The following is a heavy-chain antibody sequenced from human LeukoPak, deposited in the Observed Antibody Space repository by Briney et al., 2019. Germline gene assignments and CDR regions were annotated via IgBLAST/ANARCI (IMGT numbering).Heavy chain of an antibody. CDR1: GFTFSTYW. D-gene: IGHD4-23*01. J-gene: IGHJ4*02. Sequence: GGALRLSCAASGFTFSTYWMSWVRQAPAKGLEWVANIKQDGSEKYYVDSVKGRFTSSRDNAKNSLYLQMNSLRAEDAAMYYCARDSTGNDYWGQGTLVTVSS. V-gene: IGHV3-7*01. CDR3: ARDSTGNDY. CDR2: IKQDGSEK.